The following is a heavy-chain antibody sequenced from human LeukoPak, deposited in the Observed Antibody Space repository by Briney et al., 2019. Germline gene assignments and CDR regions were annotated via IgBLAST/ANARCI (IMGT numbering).Heavy chain of an antibody. Sequence: SVKVSCKASGFTFTTFAVQWVRQARGQRLEWIGWIVVDGGNTHYAQKFQGRVDIITDRSTNTVFMELRSLRSDDTAVYYCSAGATTYCGEDCYPSFFFYHGIDVWGQGTTVTVSS. V-gene: IGHV1-58*01. J-gene: IGHJ6*02. CDR2: IVVDGGNT. CDR1: GFTFTTFA. D-gene: IGHD2-21*02. CDR3: SAGATTYCGEDCYPSFFFYHGIDV.